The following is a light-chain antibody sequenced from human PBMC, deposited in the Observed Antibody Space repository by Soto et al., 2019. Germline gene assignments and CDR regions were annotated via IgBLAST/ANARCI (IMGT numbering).Light chain of an antibody. CDR1: SSDVGGSDY. CDR3: CSHAGSYTFRV. Sequence: QSALTQPRSVSGSPGQSVTISCTGTSSDVGGSDYVSWFQHYPGKGPKLLIYDVTRRPSGVPDRFSGSKSGNTASLTISGLQVQDEDDYYCCSHAGSYTFRVFGTGTKVTVL. V-gene: IGLV2-11*01. CDR2: DVT. J-gene: IGLJ1*01.